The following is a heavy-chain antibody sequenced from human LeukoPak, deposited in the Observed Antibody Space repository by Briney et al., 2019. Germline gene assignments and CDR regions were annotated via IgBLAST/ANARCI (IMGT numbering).Heavy chain of an antibody. CDR1: GFNLSSYS. D-gene: IGHD6-19*01. J-gene: IGHJ4*02. V-gene: IGHV3-21*01. CDR3: ARSHKQWLGQFDS. CDR2: ISSSSSFI. Sequence: GGSLRLSCAGSGFNLSSYSMSWVRQAPWKGLEFVSSISSSSSFIYYADSVKGRFTISRDNAKKSLSLQMNSLRADDTAVYYCARSHKQWLGQFDSWGQGTLVTVSS.